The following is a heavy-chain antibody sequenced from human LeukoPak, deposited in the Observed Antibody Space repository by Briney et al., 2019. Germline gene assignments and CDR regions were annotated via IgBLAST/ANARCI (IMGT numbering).Heavy chain of an antibody. D-gene: IGHD5-12*01. CDR1: DDSMRSSSHY. V-gene: IGHV4-39*01. Sequence: SETLSLTCIVSDDSMRSSSHYWGWIRQPPGKGLEWIGSIYYSGSAYYKLSLKSRITISADRSKSQFSLRLSSVTASDTAVYFCARGATVATYYAMDLWGQGTTVTVSS. CDR2: IYYSGSA. CDR3: ARGATVATYYAMDL. J-gene: IGHJ6*02.